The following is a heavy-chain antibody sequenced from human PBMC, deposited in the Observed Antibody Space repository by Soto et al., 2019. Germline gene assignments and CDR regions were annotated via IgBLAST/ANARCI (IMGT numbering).Heavy chain of an antibody. CDR2: IIPILGIA. CDR1: GGTFSSYT. J-gene: IGHJ4*02. CDR3: ARDRGADMGGGY. Sequence: QVQLVQSGAEVKKPGSSVKVSCKASGGTFSSYTISWVRQAPGQVLEWMGRIIPILGIANYAQKFQGRVTITADKATSTAYMELSSLRSEDTAVYYCARDRGADMGGGYWGQGTLVTVSS. V-gene: IGHV1-69*08. D-gene: IGHD3-9*01.